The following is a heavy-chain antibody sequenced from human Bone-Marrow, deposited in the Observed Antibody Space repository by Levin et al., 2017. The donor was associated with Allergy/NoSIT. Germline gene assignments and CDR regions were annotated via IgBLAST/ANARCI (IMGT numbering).Heavy chain of an antibody. CDR3: AKGLDDDGDYAAIDAFDI. CDR2: IKSKTDGGAA. CDR1: GFTFSNAW. J-gene: IGHJ3*02. Sequence: GGSLRLSCAASGFTFSNAWMNWVRQAPGKGLEWVGRIKSKTDGGAADYAAPVKGRFSISRDDSKNTLSLQMNSLKTEDTAVYYCAKGLDDDGDYAAIDAFDIWGQGTMVTVSS. V-gene: IGHV3-15*07. D-gene: IGHD4-17*01.